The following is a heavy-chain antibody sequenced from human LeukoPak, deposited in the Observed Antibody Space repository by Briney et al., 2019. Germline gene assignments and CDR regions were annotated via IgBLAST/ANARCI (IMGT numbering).Heavy chain of an antibody. CDR3: ARDLYCSSTSCPLGWWFDP. CDR2: ISAYNGNT. Sequence: ASVKVSCKASGYTFTSYGVSWVRQAPGQGLEWMGWISAYNGNTNYAQKLQGRGTMTTDTSTSTDYMELRSLRSDDTAVYYCARDLYCSSTSCPLGWWFDPWGQGTLVTVSS. V-gene: IGHV1-18*01. J-gene: IGHJ5*02. CDR1: GYTFTSYG. D-gene: IGHD2-2*01.